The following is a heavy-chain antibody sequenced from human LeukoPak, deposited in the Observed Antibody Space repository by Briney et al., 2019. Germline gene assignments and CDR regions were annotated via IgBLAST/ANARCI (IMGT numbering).Heavy chain of an antibody. CDR1: GGSIGSYH. V-gene: IGHV4-59*08. J-gene: IGHJ4*02. CDR3: ARGKKTVNLDY. D-gene: IGHD4-11*01. CDR2: IYYSGST. Sequence: SETLSLTCTVSGGSIGSYHWSWIRQPPGKGLEWIGYIYYSGSTNYNPSLKSRVTISVDTSKNQFSLKLSSVTAADTAVYYCARGKKTVNLDYWGQGTLVTVSS.